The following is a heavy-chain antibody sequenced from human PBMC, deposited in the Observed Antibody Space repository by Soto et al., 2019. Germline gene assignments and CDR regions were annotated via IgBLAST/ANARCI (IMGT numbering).Heavy chain of an antibody. Sequence: RSLTCTVSGGSVSSGASHWTWLRKSPGKGLEWIGYIYYSGSTYYNPSLKSRVTISVDTSKNQFSLKLSSVTAADTAVYYCARGSTGWYFENWGQGTLVTVSS. D-gene: IGHD2-8*02. V-gene: IGHV4-31*03. CDR2: IYYSGST. CDR1: GGSVSSGASH. CDR3: ARGSTGWYFEN. J-gene: IGHJ4*02.